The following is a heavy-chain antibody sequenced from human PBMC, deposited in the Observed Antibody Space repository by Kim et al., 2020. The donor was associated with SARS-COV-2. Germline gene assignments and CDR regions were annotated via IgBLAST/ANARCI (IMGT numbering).Heavy chain of an antibody. D-gene: IGHD2-21*02. Sequence: YVDSGKGRFTISRDNAKNSLYLQMNSLRAEDTAVYYCAKLGVTSSGFDYWGQGTLVTVSS. J-gene: IGHJ4*02. CDR3: AKLGVTSSGFDY. V-gene: IGHV3-7*03.